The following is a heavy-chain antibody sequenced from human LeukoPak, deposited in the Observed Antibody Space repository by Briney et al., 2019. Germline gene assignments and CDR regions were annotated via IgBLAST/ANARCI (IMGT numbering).Heavy chain of an antibody. CDR2: FDPEKGET. J-gene: IGHJ4*02. CDR1: GYTLTELA. Sequence: ASVKVSCKVSGYTLTELAMHWVRQAPGKGLEWIGGFDPEKGETIYTQQLQGRLTMTEDTSTDTAYMELSSLTSEDTAVYYCATPLGPLGLIPYYFDYWGQATLVTDSS. V-gene: IGHV1-24*01. CDR3: ATPLGPLGLIPYYFDY. D-gene: IGHD2-21*01.